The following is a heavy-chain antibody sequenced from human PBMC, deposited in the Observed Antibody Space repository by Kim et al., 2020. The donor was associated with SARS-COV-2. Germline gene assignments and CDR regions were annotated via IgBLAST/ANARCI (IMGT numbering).Heavy chain of an antibody. CDR3: GREGSLGSSWSIYHFDS. J-gene: IGHJ4*02. CDR1: GFTFSSYW. D-gene: IGHD6-13*01. Sequence: GGSLRLSCVASGFTFSSYWMHWVRQAPGKGLVWVSRINSDGSSTSYADSVKGRFTISRDNAKNTLYLQMNSLRAEDTAVYYCGREGSLGSSWSIYHFDSWGQGTLVTVSS. CDR2: INSDGSST. V-gene: IGHV3-74*01.